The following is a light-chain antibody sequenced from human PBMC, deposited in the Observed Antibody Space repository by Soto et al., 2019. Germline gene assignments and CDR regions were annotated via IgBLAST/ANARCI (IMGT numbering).Light chain of an antibody. Sequence: EIVLTQSPGTLSLSPGVRATLSCRASRSVSSNFLAWYQQKPGQAPRLLIYGASSRATGIPDRFSGSGSGTDFTLTISRLEPEDFAVYYCQQYGSSPPLTFGGGTRVEIK. CDR3: QQYGSSPPLT. CDR1: RSVSSNF. V-gene: IGKV3-20*01. CDR2: GAS. J-gene: IGKJ4*01.